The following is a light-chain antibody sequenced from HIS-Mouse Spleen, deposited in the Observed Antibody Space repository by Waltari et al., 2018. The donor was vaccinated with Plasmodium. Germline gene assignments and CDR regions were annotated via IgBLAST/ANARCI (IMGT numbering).Light chain of an antibody. V-gene: IGLV3-10*01. J-gene: IGLJ3*02. Sequence: SYELTQPPSVSVSPGQTARITCSGDALPKKYAYWYLQKSGQAPVLVIYEDSNRPSGIPERFSGSSSGTMATVTISGAQVEDEADYYCYSTDSSGNHRVFGGGTKLTVL. CDR3: YSTDSSGNHRV. CDR1: ALPKKY. CDR2: EDS.